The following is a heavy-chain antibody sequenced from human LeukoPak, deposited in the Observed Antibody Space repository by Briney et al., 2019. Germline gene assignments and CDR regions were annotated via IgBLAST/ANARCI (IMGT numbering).Heavy chain of an antibody. CDR2: IDPSDSYT. CDR1: GYSFSSYW. J-gene: IGHJ4*02. V-gene: IGHV5-10-1*01. D-gene: IGHD6-6*01. CDR3: ARPIGSSFDY. Sequence: GESLRISCKGSGYSFSSYWFSWVRQMPGKGLEWMGRIDPSDSYTNYSPSFQGHVTISADKSISTAYLQWSSLKASDSAMYYCARPIGSSFDYWGQGTLVTVSS.